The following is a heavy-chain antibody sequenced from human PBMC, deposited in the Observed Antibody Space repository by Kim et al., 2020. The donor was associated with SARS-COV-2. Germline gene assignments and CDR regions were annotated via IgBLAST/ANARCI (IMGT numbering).Heavy chain of an antibody. J-gene: IGHJ3*02. Sequence: GGSLRLSCAASGFTFSDYYMSWIRQAPGKGLEWVSYISSSSSYTNYADSVKGRFTISRDNAKNSLYLQMNSLRAEDTAVYYCARDWVHSSSWPDAFDIWGQGTMVTVSS. CDR3: ARDWVHSSSWPDAFDI. CDR2: ISSSSSYT. D-gene: IGHD6-13*01. V-gene: IGHV3-11*05. CDR1: GFTFSDYY.